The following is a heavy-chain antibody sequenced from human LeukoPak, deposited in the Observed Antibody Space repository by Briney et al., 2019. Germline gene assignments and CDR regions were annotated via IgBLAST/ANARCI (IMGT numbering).Heavy chain of an antibody. Sequence: TGGSLRLSCAASGFTFSSYAMSWVRQAPGKGLEWVSAISGSGGSTYYADSVKGRFTISRDNSKNTLYLQMNSLRAEDTAVYYCAKTSAAAASIDLDYWGQGTLATVSS. V-gene: IGHV3-23*01. J-gene: IGHJ4*02. CDR3: AKTSAAAASIDLDY. CDR1: GFTFSSYA. CDR2: ISGSGGST. D-gene: IGHD6-13*01.